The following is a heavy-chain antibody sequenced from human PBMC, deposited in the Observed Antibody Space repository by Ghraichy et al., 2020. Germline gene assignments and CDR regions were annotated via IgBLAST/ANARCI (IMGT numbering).Heavy chain of an antibody. D-gene: IGHD3-3*01. CDR3: ASFYPSGYYTRSYFDY. V-gene: IGHV4-39*01. CDR1: GGSISSNTYY. J-gene: IGHJ4*02. CDR2: IHYSGGT. Sequence: SQTLSLTCTVSGGSISSNTYYWGWIRRPPGRGLEWIGSIHYSGGTYYNPSLTSRVTISVDTSKNQLSLKLSSVTAADTAVYYCASFYPSGYYTRSYFDYWGQGTLVTVSA.